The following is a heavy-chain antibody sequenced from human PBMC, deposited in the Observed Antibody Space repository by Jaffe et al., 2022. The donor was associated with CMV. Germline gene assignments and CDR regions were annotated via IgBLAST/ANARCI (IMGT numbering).Heavy chain of an antibody. V-gene: IGHV4-4*07. CDR3: ATDLPFDYVWGSYRRHYGMDV. D-gene: IGHD3-16*02. CDR1: GDSISNYY. J-gene: IGHJ6*02. Sequence: QVQLQESGPGLVKASETLSLICNVSGDSISNYYWSWIRQPAGKGLEWIGRIHTSGKTNYNPSLKSRLTMSVDTSKSQFSLKLSSVTAADTAVYYCATDLPFDYVWGSYRRHYGMDVWGQGTTVTVSS. CDR2: IHTSGKT.